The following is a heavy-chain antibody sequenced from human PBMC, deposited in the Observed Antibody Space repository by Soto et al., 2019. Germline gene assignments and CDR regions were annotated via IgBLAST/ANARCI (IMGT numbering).Heavy chain of an antibody. CDR3: AREASGYDF. CDR1: GGTFSSFG. Sequence: SVKVSCKASGGTFSSFGISWVRQAPGQGLEWMGGIIPVFGRPNYAQRFRGRLTITADESTNTSYMELIDPTSEDTAVYYCAREASGYDFWGQGPQVTVSS. V-gene: IGHV1-69*13. J-gene: IGHJ1*01. CDR2: IIPVFGRP. D-gene: IGHD5-12*01.